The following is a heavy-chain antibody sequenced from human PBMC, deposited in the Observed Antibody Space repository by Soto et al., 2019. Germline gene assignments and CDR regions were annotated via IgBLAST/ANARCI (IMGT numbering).Heavy chain of an antibody. J-gene: IGHJ6*03. Sequence: PGGSLRLSCAASGFTFSSYSMNWVRQAPGKGLEWVSYISSSSSTIYYADSVKGRFTISRDNAKNSLYLQMNSLRDEDTAVYYCARVHVKLGYYYYYYMDVWGKGTTVTVSS. CDR1: GFTFSSYS. V-gene: IGHV3-48*02. D-gene: IGHD7-27*01. CDR2: ISSSSSTI. CDR3: ARVHVKLGYYYYYYMDV.